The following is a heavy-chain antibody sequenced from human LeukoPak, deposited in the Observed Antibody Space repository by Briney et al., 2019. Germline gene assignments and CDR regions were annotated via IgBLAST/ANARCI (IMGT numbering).Heavy chain of an antibody. J-gene: IGHJ3*02. CDR3: ARVRGPITIFGVVISAFDI. CDR1: GYTFTGYY. CDR2: INPNSGGT. Sequence: ASVKVSCKASGYTFTGYYMHWVRQAPGQGLEWMGWINPNSGGTNYAQKFQGRVTMTRDTSISTAYMELSRLRSDDTAVYYCARVRGPITIFGVVISAFDIWGQGTMVTVSS. D-gene: IGHD3-3*01. V-gene: IGHV1-2*02.